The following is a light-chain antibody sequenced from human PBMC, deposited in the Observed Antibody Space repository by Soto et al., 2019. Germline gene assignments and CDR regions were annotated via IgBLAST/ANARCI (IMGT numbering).Light chain of an antibody. V-gene: IGLV2-14*01. CDR1: SSDVGGYKY. CDR2: EVS. Sequence: QSVLTQPASVSVSPGQSSTISCTGTSSDVGGYKYVSWYQQHPGKAPKVMIYEVSNRPSGVSNRFSGSKSGNTASLTISGLQAEDEADYYCSSYTSSSTVVFGGGTKLTVL. CDR3: SSYTSSSTVV. J-gene: IGLJ2*01.